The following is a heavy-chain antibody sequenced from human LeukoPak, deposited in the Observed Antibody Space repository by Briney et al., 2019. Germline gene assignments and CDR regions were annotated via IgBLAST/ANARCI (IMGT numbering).Heavy chain of an antibody. CDR2: IRSKAYGGTT. CDR3: TRASPTYYDFWSGYYTTPFDY. J-gene: IGHJ4*02. Sequence: GGSLRLSCTASGFTFGDYAMSWVRQAPGKGLGWVGFIRSKAYGGTTEYAASVKGRFTISRDDSKSIAYPQMNSLKTEDTAVYYCTRASPTYYDFWSGYYTTPFDYWGQGTLVTVSS. D-gene: IGHD3-3*01. CDR1: GFTFGDYA. V-gene: IGHV3-49*04.